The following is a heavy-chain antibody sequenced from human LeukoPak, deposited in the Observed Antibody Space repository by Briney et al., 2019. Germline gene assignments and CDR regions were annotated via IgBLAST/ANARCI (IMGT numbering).Heavy chain of an antibody. V-gene: IGHV4-59*01. J-gene: IGHJ4*02. D-gene: IGHD3-9*01. CDR1: GGSISSYY. CDR2: IYYSGST. Sequence: KSSETLSLTCTVSGGSISSYYWSWIRQPPGKGLEWIRYIYYSGSTNYNPSLKSRVTISVDTSKNQFSLKLSSVTAADTAVYYCAASFYDILTGWYGLVDWGQGALVTVSS. CDR3: AASFYDILTGWYGLVD.